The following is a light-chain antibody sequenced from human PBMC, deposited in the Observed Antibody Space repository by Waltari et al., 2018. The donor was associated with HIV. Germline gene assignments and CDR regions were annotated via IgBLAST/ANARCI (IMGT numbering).Light chain of an antibody. CDR3: QQVNGYPLT. Sequence: DIQLTQSPSFLSASVGDRVTITCRASQNIYSYLAWYQQKPGRAPQVLIYATSTLQSGVPSRFSGSGSGTEFALTIANLQPDDLATYYCQQVNGYPLTFGGGTTVEI. V-gene: IGKV1-9*01. CDR2: ATS. J-gene: IGKJ4*01. CDR1: QNIYSY.